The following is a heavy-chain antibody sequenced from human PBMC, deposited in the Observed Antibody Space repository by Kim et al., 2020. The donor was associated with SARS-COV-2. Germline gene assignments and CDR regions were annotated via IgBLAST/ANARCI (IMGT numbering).Heavy chain of an antibody. CDR1: GFTFSSYA. CDR2: IYSGGSST. D-gene: IGHD3-9*01. CDR3: AKNFRPPSGYYNVEYGMDV. J-gene: IGHJ6*02. V-gene: IGHV3-23*03. Sequence: GGSLRLSCAASGFTFSSYAMSWVRQAAGKGLEWVSVIYSGGSSTYYVDSVKGRFTISRDNSKNTLYLQMNSLRAEDTAVYYCAKNFRPPSGYYNVEYGMDVWGQGTTVTVSS.